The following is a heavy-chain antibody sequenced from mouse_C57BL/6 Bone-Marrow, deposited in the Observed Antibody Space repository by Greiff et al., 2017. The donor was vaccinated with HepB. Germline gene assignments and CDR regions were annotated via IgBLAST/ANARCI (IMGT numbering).Heavy chain of an antibody. V-gene: IGHV3-8*01. CDR1: GYSFTSYY. J-gene: IGHJ2*01. D-gene: IGHD1-1*01. Sequence: VQLKESGPGLAKPSQTLSLTCSVTGYSFTSYYWNWIRKFPGNKLEYMGYISYSGSTYYNPSLKSRISITRDTSKNQYYLQLNSVTTEDTATDYCASTTVVPFDYWGQGTTLTVSS. CDR2: ISYSGST. CDR3: ASTTVVPFDY.